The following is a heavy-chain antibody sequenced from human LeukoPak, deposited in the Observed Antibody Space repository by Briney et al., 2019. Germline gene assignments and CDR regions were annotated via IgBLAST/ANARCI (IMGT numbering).Heavy chain of an antibody. CDR1: GFTFEDYA. Sequence: GGSPRLSCAASGFTFEDYAMHWVRQVPGKGLEWVSRISGDGGTTNYADSVKGRFTISRDNSKNSLYLQMNSLRTEGTALYYCAKDRWNFLDYWGQGTLVTVSS. D-gene: IGHD1-7*01. V-gene: IGHV3-43*02. CDR3: AKDRWNFLDY. J-gene: IGHJ4*02. CDR2: ISGDGGTT.